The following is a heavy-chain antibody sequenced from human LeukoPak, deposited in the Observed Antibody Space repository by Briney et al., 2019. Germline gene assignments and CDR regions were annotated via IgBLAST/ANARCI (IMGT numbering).Heavy chain of an antibody. D-gene: IGHD3-22*01. J-gene: IGHJ4*02. CDR1: GFTFSSYA. CDR3: ARDKKRDSSGYYYGGFDY. V-gene: IGHV3-23*01. CDR2: ISGSGGST. Sequence: GGSLRLSCAASGFTFSSYAMSWVRQAPGKGLEWVSAISGSGGSTSYADSVKGRFTISRDNSKNTLYLQMNSLRAEDTAVYYCARDKKRDSSGYYYGGFDYWGQGTLVTVSS.